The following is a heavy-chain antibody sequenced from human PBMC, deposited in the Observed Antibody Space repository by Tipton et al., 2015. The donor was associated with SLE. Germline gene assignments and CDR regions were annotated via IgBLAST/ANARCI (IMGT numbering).Heavy chain of an antibody. CDR3: ARGFQC. J-gene: IGHJ4*02. CDR2: IYYSGIT. CDR1: GGSISSTTYY. Sequence: TLSLTCTVSGGSISSTTYYWGWIRQPPGKGLEWIGSIYYSGITYYNPSLKSRVTISGDTSKNQFSLKLSSVTAADTAVYYCARGFQCWGQGTLVTVSS. D-gene: IGHD6-19*01. V-gene: IGHV4-39*07.